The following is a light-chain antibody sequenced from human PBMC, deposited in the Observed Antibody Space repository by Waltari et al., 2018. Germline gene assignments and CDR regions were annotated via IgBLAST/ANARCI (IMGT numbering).Light chain of an antibody. CDR3: QKYGTLPAT. V-gene: IGKV3-20*01. J-gene: IGKJ1*01. CDR1: QSVSRT. Sequence: EIVMTHPSGLVALPPGEGATISCTASQSVSRTLAWYQQKPGQAPRLLIYDASIRATGIPDRFSGSGSGTDFSLTISRLEPEDFAVYYCQKYGTLPATFGQGTKVEIK. CDR2: DAS.